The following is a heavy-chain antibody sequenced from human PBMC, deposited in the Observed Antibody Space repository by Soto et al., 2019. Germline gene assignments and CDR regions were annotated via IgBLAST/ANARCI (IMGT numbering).Heavy chain of an antibody. CDR2: INAGNGNT. V-gene: IGHV1-3*01. CDR1: GYTFTSYA. Sequence: ASVKVSWKASGYTFTSYAMHWVRQAPGQRLEWMGWINAGNGNTKYSQKFQGRVTITRDTSASTAYMELSSLRSEDTAVYYCARVTAIAARRHADYWGQGTLVTVSS. J-gene: IGHJ4*02. CDR3: ARVTAIAARRHADY. D-gene: IGHD6-6*01.